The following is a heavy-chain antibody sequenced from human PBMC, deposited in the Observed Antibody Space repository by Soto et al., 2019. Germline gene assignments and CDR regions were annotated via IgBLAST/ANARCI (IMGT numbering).Heavy chain of an antibody. CDR2: IYSSGST. CDR3: ARAPTYYYDSSGPKFDY. V-gene: IGHV4-30-4*01. D-gene: IGHD3-22*01. J-gene: IGHJ4*02. CDR1: GGSISSGDYY. Sequence: QVQLQESGPGLVKPSQTLSLTCTVSGGSISSGDYYWSWLRQPPGKGLEWLGYIYSSGSTYYNTSLKSRVNLSVDTSNNQFSLKLSSVTAAYTALYYCARAPTYYYDSSGPKFDYWGQGTLVTVSS.